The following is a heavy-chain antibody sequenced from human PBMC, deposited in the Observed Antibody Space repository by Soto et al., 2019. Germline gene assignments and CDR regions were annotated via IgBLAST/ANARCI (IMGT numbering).Heavy chain of an antibody. CDR2: IRNKANSYTT. J-gene: IGHJ4*02. V-gene: IGHV3-72*01. D-gene: IGHD4-17*01. Sequence: EVQLVESGGGLVQPGGSLRLSCVVSGFTFSDHYMDWVRQAPGKGLEWVGRIRNKANSYTTVYAVSVKGRFTISRDDSKNSMYLQMNSLKIEDTAVYYCVRGPNSRYLVTTWYYWGQGTLVTVSS. CDR1: GFTFSDHY. CDR3: VRGPNSRYLVTTWYY.